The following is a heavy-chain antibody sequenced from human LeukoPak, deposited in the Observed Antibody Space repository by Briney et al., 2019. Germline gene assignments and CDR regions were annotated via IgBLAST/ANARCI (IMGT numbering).Heavy chain of an antibody. J-gene: IGHJ4*02. V-gene: IGHV1-69*13. D-gene: IGHD3-22*01. CDR1: GGTFSSYA. Sequence: SVKVSCKASGGTFSSYAISWVRQAPGQGLEWMGGIIPIFDTTNYAQKYLGRVTITADESTSTAYMELSSLRSEDAAVYYCARGRDDNSGYYYGSYDYWGQGTLVTVSS. CDR3: ARGRDDNSGYYYGSYDY. CDR2: IIPIFDTT.